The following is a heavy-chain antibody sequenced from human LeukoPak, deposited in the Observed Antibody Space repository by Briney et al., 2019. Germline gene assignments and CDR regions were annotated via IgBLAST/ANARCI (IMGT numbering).Heavy chain of an antibody. J-gene: IGHJ6*03. CDR3: AKMKGHPLPKYYMDV. Sequence: GGSLRLSCAASGFTFSGFAMSWGRRTPGKGLEWVSGISGSGDNTLYADSVKGRFTISRGNSKNTLYLEMNSLRAEDTAIYYCAKMKGHPLPKYYMDVWGKGPRSPSR. CDR2: ISGSGDNT. CDR1: GFTFSGFA. V-gene: IGHV3-23*01.